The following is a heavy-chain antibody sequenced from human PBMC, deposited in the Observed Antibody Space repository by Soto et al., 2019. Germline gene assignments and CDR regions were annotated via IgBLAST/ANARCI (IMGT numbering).Heavy chain of an antibody. CDR3: ARDRACISTSCYATYYYYGMDV. Sequence: GGSLRLSCAASGFTFSSYGMHWVRQAPGKGLEWVAVIWYDGSNKYYADSVKGRFTISRDNSKNTLYLQMNSLRAEDTAVYYCARDRACISTSCYATYYYYGMDVWGQGTTVTVSS. V-gene: IGHV3-33*01. D-gene: IGHD2-2*01. CDR1: GFTFSSYG. CDR2: IWYDGSNK. J-gene: IGHJ6*02.